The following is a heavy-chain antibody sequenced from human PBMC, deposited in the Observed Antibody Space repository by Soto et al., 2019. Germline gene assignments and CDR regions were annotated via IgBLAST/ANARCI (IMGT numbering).Heavy chain of an antibody. Sequence: GGSLRLSCAASGFTFSSYAMSWVRQAPGKGLEWVSAISGSGGSTYYADSVKGRFTISRDNSKNTLYLQMNSLRAEDTAVYYCAKDPRIAVAGTKVFDYWGQGTLVTVSS. V-gene: IGHV3-23*01. J-gene: IGHJ4*02. CDR3: AKDPRIAVAGTKVFDY. CDR2: ISGSGGST. D-gene: IGHD6-19*01. CDR1: GFTFSSYA.